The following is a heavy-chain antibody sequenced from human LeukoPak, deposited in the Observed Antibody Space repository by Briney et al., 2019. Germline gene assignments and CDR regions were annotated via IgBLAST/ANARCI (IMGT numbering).Heavy chain of an antibody. CDR3: ARALFPPGIAAAGPSPPHYYYGMHV. D-gene: IGHD6-13*01. Sequence: SETLSLNCAVYGGSFSGYYWSWIRQPPGKGLEWIGEINHSGSTNYNPSLKSRVTISVDTSKNQFSLKLSSVTAADTAVYYCARALFPPGIAAAGPSPPHYYYGMHVFRQTTTVTVTS. CDR1: GGSFSGYY. J-gene: IGHJ6*02. CDR2: INHSGST. V-gene: IGHV4-34*01.